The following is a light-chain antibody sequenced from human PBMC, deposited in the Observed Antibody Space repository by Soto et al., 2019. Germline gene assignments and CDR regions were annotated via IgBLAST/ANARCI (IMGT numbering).Light chain of an antibody. J-gene: IGLJ2*01. CDR1: SSNIGSYT. V-gene: IGLV1-44*01. CDR3: AAWDDSLNGVA. CDR2: RNN. Sequence: QSVLTQPPSASETPGQRVTISCSGSSSNIGSYTVSWYQQFPGAAPKLLIQRNNQRPSGVHDRFSGSKSGTSASLAISGLQSDDEANYYCAAWDDSLNGVAFGGGTKLTVL.